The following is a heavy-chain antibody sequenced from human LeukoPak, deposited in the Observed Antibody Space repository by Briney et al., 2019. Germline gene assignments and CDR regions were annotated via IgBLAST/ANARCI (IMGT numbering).Heavy chain of an antibody. CDR3: ARVSDSSGFDAFDI. Sequence: SETLSLTCTVSGGSISSYYWSWIWQPPGKGLEWIGYIYYSGSTNYNPSLKSRVTISVDTSKNQFSLKLSSVTAADTAVYYCARVSDSSGFDAFDIWGQGTMVTVSS. J-gene: IGHJ3*02. D-gene: IGHD3-22*01. CDR1: GGSISSYY. CDR2: IYYSGST. V-gene: IGHV4-59*01.